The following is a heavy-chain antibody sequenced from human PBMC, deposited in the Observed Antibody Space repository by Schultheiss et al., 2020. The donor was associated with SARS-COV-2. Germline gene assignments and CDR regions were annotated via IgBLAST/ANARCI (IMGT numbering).Heavy chain of an antibody. V-gene: IGHV4-34*01. Sequence: SETLSLTCAVYGGSFSGYYWSWVRQPPGKGLEWIGSIYYSGSTNYNPSLKTRITISVDTSKNQFSLKLSSVTAADTAVYYCAASERIQLPRDWGQGTLVTVSS. J-gene: IGHJ4*02. CDR1: GGSFSGYY. CDR2: IYYSGST. CDR3: AASERIQLPRD. D-gene: IGHD1-1*01.